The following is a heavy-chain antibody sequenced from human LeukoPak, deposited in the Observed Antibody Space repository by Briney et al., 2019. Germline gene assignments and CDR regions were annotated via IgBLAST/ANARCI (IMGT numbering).Heavy chain of an antibody. Sequence: GGSLRLSCAASGFTFSSYSMHWVRQAPGKGLEWVAVIWYDGSNKYYADSVKGRFTISRDNSKNTLSLQMNSLRAEDTAVYYCAKSNGWYYFDYWGQGTLVTVSS. CDR2: IWYDGSNK. CDR3: AKSNGWYYFDY. CDR1: GFTFSSYS. V-gene: IGHV3-33*06. J-gene: IGHJ4*02. D-gene: IGHD6-19*01.